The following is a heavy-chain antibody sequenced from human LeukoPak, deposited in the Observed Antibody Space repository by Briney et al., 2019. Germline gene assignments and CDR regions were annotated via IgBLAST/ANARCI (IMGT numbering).Heavy chain of an antibody. CDR3: ASRDYFDY. V-gene: IGHV3-66*02. J-gene: IGHJ4*02. CDR1: GFTVSSNY. CDR2: TYSGGST. Sequence: GGSLRLSCAASGFTVSSNYMNWVRQAPGKGLEWVSVTYSGGSTYYADSVKGRFTISRDNSKNTLYLQMNSLRAEDTAVYYCASRDYFDYWGQGTLVTVSS.